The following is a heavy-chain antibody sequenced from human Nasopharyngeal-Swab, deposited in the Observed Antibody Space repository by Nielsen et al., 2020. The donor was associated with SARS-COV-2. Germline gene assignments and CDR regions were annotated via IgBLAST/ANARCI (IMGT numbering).Heavy chain of an antibody. V-gene: IGHV4-39*01. J-gene: IGHJ6*04. Sequence: SETLSLTCSVSGVSISSSNYYWGWIRQPPGKGLEWIAGLYYSGFTYYNPSLKSRVTISVDSSNNQVSLKLSSVTAADTAVYYCARGRVGYDYYYMDVWGRGTTVTVSS. CDR2: LYYSGFT. D-gene: IGHD3-16*01. CDR3: ARGRVGYDYYYMDV. CDR1: GVSISSSNYY.